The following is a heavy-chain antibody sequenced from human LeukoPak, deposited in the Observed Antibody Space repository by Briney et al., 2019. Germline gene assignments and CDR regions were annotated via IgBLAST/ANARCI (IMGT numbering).Heavy chain of an antibody. V-gene: IGHV3-23*01. CDR1: GFTFNNYA. Sequence: GGSLRLSCAASGFTFNNYAMNWVRQAPGKGLEGVSTISGGGTTYYADSVKGRFTISRDNSNNTLYLQMNSLRAEDTAVYYCAKAISAINTGSDYWGQGTLVTVSS. CDR2: ISGGGTT. J-gene: IGHJ4*02. CDR3: AKAISAINTGSDY. D-gene: IGHD5-24*01.